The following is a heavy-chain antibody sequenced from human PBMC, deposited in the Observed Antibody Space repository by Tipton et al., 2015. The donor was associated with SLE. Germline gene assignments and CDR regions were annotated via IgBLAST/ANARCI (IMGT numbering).Heavy chain of an antibody. CDR3: ARTTMGFDY. V-gene: IGHV4-59*01. CDR1: GGSISSYY. CDR2: IYYSGSI. J-gene: IGHJ4*02. Sequence: TLSLTCTVSGGSISSYYWSWIRQPPGKGLEWIGYIYYSGSINYNPSLKSRVTISVDTSKNQFSLKLSSVTAADTAVYYCARTTMGFDYWGQGTLVTVSS. D-gene: IGHD4-23*01.